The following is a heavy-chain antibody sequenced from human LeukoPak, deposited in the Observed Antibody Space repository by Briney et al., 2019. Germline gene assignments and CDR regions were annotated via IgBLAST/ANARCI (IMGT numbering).Heavy chain of an antibody. CDR2: IWYDGSNK. D-gene: IGHD3-22*01. CDR3: ARAADDSSGYYVTDAFDI. V-gene: IGHV3-33*01. J-gene: IGHJ3*02. Sequence: PGRSLRLSCAASGFTFSSYGMHWVRQAPGKGLEWVAVIWYDGSNKYYADSVKGRFTISRDNSKNALYLQMNSLRAEDTAVYYCARAADDSSGYYVTDAFDIWGQGTMVTVSS. CDR1: GFTFSSYG.